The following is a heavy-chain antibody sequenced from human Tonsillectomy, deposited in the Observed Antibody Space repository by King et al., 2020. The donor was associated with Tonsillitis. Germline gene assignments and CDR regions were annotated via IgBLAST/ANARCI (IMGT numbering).Heavy chain of an antibody. D-gene: IGHD1-26*01. Sequence: VQLVESGGGLVQPGGSLKHSCAASEFSFSGPARSLARQASGKGLGWLGGSKSKASNYATEYVASVKGRFTISRDDSKKTASLQMNSLKTEDTAMYYCYIRVGDTGYWGQGILVTVS. J-gene: IGHJ4*02. CDR3: YIRVGDTGY. V-gene: IGHV3-73*02. CDR2: SKSKASNYAT. CDR1: EFSFSGPA.